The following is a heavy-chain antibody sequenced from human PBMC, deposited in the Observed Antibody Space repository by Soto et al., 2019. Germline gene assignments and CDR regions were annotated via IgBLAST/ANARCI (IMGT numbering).Heavy chain of an antibody. CDR3: ARDRAVEMATIYYLDY. Sequence: GGSLRLSCAASGFTFISYGMHWVRQAPGKGLEWVAVIWYDGSNKYYADSVKGRFTISRDNSKNTLYLQMNSLRAEDTAVYYCARDRAVEMATIYYLDYCGQGTLGTVSS. D-gene: IGHD5-12*01. CDR2: IWYDGSNK. CDR1: GFTFISYG. J-gene: IGHJ4*02. V-gene: IGHV3-33*01.